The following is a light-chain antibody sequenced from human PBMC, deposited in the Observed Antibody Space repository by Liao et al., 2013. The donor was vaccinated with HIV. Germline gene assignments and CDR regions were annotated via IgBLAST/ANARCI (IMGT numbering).Light chain of an antibody. Sequence: SYELTQPPSVSVSPGQTASITCSGNKLGDKYACWYQQRPGQSPLLIIYEYSKRPSGIPERFSGSNSGNTVTLTISGTQTLDEADYYCQAWDSATDVAFGGGTKLTVL. CDR1: KLGDKY. CDR2: EYS. J-gene: IGLJ2*01. CDR3: QAWDSATDVA. V-gene: IGLV3-1*01.